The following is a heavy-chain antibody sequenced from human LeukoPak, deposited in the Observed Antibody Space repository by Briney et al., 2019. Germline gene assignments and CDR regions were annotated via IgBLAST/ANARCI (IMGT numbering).Heavy chain of an antibody. CDR3: ARDLQYFEILTGYSAFDY. J-gene: IGHJ4*02. D-gene: IGHD3-9*01. CDR2: INSDGSSI. Sequence: PGGSLRLSCVASGFSFSSYWMHWVRQAPGKGPVWVSRINSDGSSIRYANSVKGRFTISRDNANNTLDLQMNSLRAEDTAVYYCARDLQYFEILTGYSAFDYWGQGTLVTVSS. CDR1: GFSFSSYW. V-gene: IGHV3-74*01.